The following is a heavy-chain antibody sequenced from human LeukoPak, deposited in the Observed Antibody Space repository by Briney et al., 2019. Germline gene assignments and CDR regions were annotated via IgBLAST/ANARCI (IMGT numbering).Heavy chain of an antibody. CDR1: GYSFTGYY. Sequence: GASVKVSCTASGYSFTGYYLHWVRQAPGQGLEWMGWINPSSGGTNYAQKFQGRVTMTRDTSISTAYMELNRLRFDDTAVYYCARAKELFDCWGQGTLVTVSS. D-gene: IGHD1-26*01. CDR2: INPSSGGT. V-gene: IGHV1-2*02. CDR3: ARAKELFDC. J-gene: IGHJ4*02.